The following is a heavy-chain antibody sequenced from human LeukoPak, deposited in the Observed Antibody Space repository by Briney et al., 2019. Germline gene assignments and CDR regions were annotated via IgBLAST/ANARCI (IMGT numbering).Heavy chain of an antibody. CDR3: ASRYDFWSGYY. J-gene: IGHJ4*02. D-gene: IGHD3-3*01. CDR2: INHSGST. CDR1: GGSFSGYY. V-gene: IGHV4-34*01. Sequence: SETLSLTCAVYGGSFSGYYWSWIRQPPGKGLEWIGEINHSGSTNYNPSLKSRVTISVDTSKNQFSLKLSSVTAADAAVYYCASRYDFWSGYYWGQGTLVTVSS.